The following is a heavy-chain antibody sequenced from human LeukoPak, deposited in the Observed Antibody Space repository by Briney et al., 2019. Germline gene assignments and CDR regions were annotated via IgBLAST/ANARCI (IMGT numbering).Heavy chain of an antibody. V-gene: IGHV1-18*01. CDR1: GYTFTSYG. D-gene: IGHD1-26*01. CDR2: ISAYNDNT. J-gene: IGHJ4*02. CDR3: ARDWGALVGATVDFDY. Sequence: GASVKVSCKASGYTFTSYGISWVRQAPGQGLEWIVWISAYNDNTNYAQKLQCRVTMITDISTTTAYMELRSLRSDDTAVYYCARDWGALVGATVDFDYWGQGTLVTVCS.